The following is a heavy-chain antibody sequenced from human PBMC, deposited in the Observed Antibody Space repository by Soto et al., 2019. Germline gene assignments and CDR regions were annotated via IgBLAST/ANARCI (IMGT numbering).Heavy chain of an antibody. CDR1: GFSVSSNY. D-gene: IGHD1-26*01. Sequence: EVQLVETGGGMIQPGGSLRLSCAVSGFSVSSNYMSWVRQAPGKGLEWVSLIYGGGTTSYADSVKGRFIISRDSSKNTLFLQMNSLRVEDTAVYYCARRYIVGVTGDYWGQGTLVTVSS. CDR3: ARRYIVGVTGDY. CDR2: IYGGGTT. J-gene: IGHJ4*02. V-gene: IGHV3-53*02.